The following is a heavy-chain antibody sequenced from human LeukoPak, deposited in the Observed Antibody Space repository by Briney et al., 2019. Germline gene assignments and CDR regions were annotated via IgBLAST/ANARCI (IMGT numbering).Heavy chain of an antibody. D-gene: IGHD2-21*01. Sequence: SETLSLTCAVYGGSFSGYYWSWIRQPPGKGLEWIGEINHSGSTNYNPSLKSRVTISVDTSKNQFSLKLSSVTAADTAVYYCARGIYPYYFDYWGQGTLVTVSS. V-gene: IGHV4-34*01. CDR3: ARGIYPYYFDY. CDR2: INHSGST. CDR1: GGSFSGYY. J-gene: IGHJ4*02.